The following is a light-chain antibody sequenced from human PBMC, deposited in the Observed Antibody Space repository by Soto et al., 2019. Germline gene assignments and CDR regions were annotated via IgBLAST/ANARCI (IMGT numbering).Light chain of an antibody. CDR1: QSVSSD. J-gene: IGKJ2*01. CDR3: QQYNDWPPYT. V-gene: IGKV3-15*01. CDR2: GAS. Sequence: DIVMTQSTATLSVSPGERATLSCRASQSVSSDLAWYQQKPGQAPRLLIYGASTRATGIPTRFSGSGPGTEFTLTISSLQSEDFAVYYCQQYNDWPPYTFGQGTRLEIK.